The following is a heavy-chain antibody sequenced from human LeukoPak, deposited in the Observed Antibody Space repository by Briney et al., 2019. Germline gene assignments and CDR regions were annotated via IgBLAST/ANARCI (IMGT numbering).Heavy chain of an antibody. Sequence: GGSLRLSCAASGFTFSKYDMHWVRQAPGKGLEWVSYISSSSSTIYYADSVKGRFTISRDNAKNSLYLQMNSLRAEDTALYYCAREGYDSSGYYFDYWGQGTLVTVSS. CDR3: AREGYDSSGYYFDY. CDR2: ISSSSSTI. D-gene: IGHD3-22*01. V-gene: IGHV3-48*01. J-gene: IGHJ4*02. CDR1: GFTFSKYD.